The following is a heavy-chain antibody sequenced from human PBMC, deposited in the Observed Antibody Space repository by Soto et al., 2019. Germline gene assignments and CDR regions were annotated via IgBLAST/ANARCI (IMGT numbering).Heavy chain of an antibody. V-gene: IGHV4-59*01. CDR2: IYYSGST. CDR1: GGSISSYY. Sequence: SETLSLTCTVSGGSISSYYWSWIRQPPGKGLEWIGYIYYSGSTNYNPSLKSRVTISVDTSKNQFSLKLSSVTAADTAVYYCARGRENWEGYDLGYWGQGTLVTVSS. CDR3: ARGRENWEGYDLGY. J-gene: IGHJ4*02. D-gene: IGHD5-12*01.